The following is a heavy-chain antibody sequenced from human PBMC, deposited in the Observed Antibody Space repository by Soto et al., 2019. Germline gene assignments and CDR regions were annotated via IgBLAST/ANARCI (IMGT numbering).Heavy chain of an antibody. Sequence: QVQLVQSGAEEKKPGASVKVSCKASGYTFTSYAMHWVRQAPGQRLEWMGWINAGNGNTKYSQKFQGRVTITRDTSAITAYMELSSLRSEDTAVYYCASGFGDHDAFDIWGQGTMVTVSS. CDR2: INAGNGNT. D-gene: IGHD3-10*01. CDR1: GYTFTSYA. J-gene: IGHJ3*02. V-gene: IGHV1-3*05. CDR3: ASGFGDHDAFDI.